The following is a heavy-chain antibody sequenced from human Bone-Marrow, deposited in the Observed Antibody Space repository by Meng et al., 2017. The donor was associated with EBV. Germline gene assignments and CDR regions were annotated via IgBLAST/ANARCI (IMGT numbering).Heavy chain of an antibody. CDR2: FLPRLGAP. CDR1: GGPFRYYA. CDR3: ASESGRGYTPDY. D-gene: IGHD3-10*01. J-gene: IGHJ4*02. V-gene: IGHV1-69*01. Sequence: QVQLVKSAAEVKKPGSSVKVSCKTSGGPFRYYAISWVRQAPGQGLEWLGGFLPRLGAPNYAQKFHGRVKITADESTSTHYMDLSSLRSEDTAIYYCASESGRGYTPDYWGQGTLVTVSS.